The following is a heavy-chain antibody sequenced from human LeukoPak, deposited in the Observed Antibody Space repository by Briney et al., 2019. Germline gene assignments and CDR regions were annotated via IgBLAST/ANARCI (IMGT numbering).Heavy chain of an antibody. Sequence: LETLSLTCTVSGGSVSSYYWSWIRQTPEKGLEWIGYMSYSGRTDYGPSLKSRVTMSVDTSKNQFSLKMSYVTAADTGVYYCARGYCRDDICQVFPYWGQGTLVTVSS. J-gene: IGHJ4*02. CDR2: MSYSGRT. CDR3: ARGYCRDDICQVFPY. CDR1: GGSVSSYY. D-gene: IGHD2-21*02. V-gene: IGHV4-59*02.